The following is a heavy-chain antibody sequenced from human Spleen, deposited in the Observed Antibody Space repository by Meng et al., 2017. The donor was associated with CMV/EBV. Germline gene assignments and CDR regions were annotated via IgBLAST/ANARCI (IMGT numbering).Heavy chain of an antibody. CDR2: IYTSGST. D-gene: IGHD6-13*01. CDR1: GGSISSYY. V-gene: IGHV4-4*07. J-gene: IGHJ4*02. CDR3: ARARGSSSWYYFDY. Sequence: SETLSLTCTVSGGSISSYYWSWIRQPAGKGLEWIGRIYTSGSTNYNPSLKSRVTMSVDTSKNQFSLNLTSVTAADTAVYYCARARGSSSWYYFDYWGQGTLVTVSS.